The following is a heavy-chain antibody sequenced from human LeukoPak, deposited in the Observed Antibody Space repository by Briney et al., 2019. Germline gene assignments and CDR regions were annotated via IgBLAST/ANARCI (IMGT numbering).Heavy chain of an antibody. Sequence: SETLSLTCAVYGGSFSGYYWSWIRHPPGRGLEWIAEIDHSGSTHYNPSLKSRVIISVDMSQHQVSLRLNSLTAADTAVYYCERGYTYYGSGSPPGDVWGNGTSVIVSS. D-gene: IGHD3-10*01. V-gene: IGHV4-34*01. J-gene: IGHJ6*04. CDR1: GGSFSGYY. CDR3: ERGYTYYGSGSPPGDV. CDR2: IDHSGST.